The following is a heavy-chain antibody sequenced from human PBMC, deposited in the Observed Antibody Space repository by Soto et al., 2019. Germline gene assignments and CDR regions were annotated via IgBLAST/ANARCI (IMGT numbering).Heavy chain of an antibody. D-gene: IGHD1-20*01. CDR3: AREVLSRGNFITGKLFDY. Sequence: GASVKVSCKASGGTFSSYAISWVRQAPGQGLEWMGGIIPIFGTANYAQKFQGRVTITADKSTSTAYMELSSLRSEDTAVYYCAREVLSRGNFITGKLFDYWGQGSLVTVSS. J-gene: IGHJ4*02. CDR1: GGTFSSYA. CDR2: IIPIFGTA. V-gene: IGHV1-69*06.